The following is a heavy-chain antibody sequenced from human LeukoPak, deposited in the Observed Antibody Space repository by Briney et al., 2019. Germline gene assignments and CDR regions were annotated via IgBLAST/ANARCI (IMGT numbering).Heavy chain of an antibody. CDR2: ISSSGGST. V-gene: IGHV3-23*01. D-gene: IGHD6-6*01. Sequence: VRQAPGXGLEWVSCISSSGGSTYYADSVKGRFTVSRDNSKNTLYLQMNSLRAEDTAIYYCAKKGQYSSSSVDYWGQGALVTVSS. CDR3: AKKGQYSSSSVDY. J-gene: IGHJ4*02.